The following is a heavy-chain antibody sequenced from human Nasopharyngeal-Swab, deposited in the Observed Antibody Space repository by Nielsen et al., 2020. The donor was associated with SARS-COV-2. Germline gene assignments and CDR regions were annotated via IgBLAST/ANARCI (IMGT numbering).Heavy chain of an antibody. CDR3: ARDGYGSDY. Sequence: GGSLRLSCAASGFTFDDYAMHWVRQAPGKGLEWVAVIWYDGSNKYYADSVKGRFTISRDNSKNTLYLQMNSLRAEDTAVYYCARDGYGSDYWGQGTLVTVSS. CDR1: GFTFDDYA. CDR2: IWYDGSNK. D-gene: IGHD5-18*01. J-gene: IGHJ4*02. V-gene: IGHV3-33*08.